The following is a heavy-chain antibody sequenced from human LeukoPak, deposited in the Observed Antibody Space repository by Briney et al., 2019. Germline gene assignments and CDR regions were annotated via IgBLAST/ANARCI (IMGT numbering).Heavy chain of an antibody. Sequence: PGGSLRLSCTVSGFTVSSNSMSWVRQAPGKGLEWVSFIYSDNTHYSDSVKGRFTISRDNSKNTLYLQMTSLRAEGTAVYYCARRAGAYSHPYDYWGQGTLVTVSS. V-gene: IGHV3-53*01. J-gene: IGHJ4*02. CDR1: GFTVSSNS. D-gene: IGHD4/OR15-4a*01. CDR2: IYSDNT. CDR3: ARRAGAYSHPYDY.